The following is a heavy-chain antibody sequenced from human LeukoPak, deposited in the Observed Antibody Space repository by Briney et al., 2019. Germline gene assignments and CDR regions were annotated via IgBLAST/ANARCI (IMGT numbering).Heavy chain of an antibody. CDR3: ARDGAGGSNWFDP. CDR1: GYTFSSYA. V-gene: IGHV1-69*13. J-gene: IGHJ5*02. D-gene: IGHD1-26*01. Sequence: GASVKVSCKASGYTFSSYAISWVRQAPGQGLEWMGGIIPIFGTANYAQKFQGRVTITADESTSTAYMELSSLRSEDTAVYYCARDGAGGSNWFDPWGQGTLVTVSS. CDR2: IIPIFGTA.